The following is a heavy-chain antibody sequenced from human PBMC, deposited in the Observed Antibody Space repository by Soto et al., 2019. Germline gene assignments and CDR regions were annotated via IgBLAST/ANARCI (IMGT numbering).Heavy chain of an antibody. CDR1: GFTFSSAP. Sequence: EVQLVESGGGFVKPGESLTLSCAASGFTFSSAPMSWVRQAPGKGLEWVGRIKPNTNGGAIDYLAPVKGRFTLLRDDSKNTLYLQMNSLKIEDSALYYCTTPAIPVDGTQPFNYWGQGALVTVSS. D-gene: IGHD6-19*01. CDR3: TTPAIPVDGTQPFNY. J-gene: IGHJ4*02. V-gene: IGHV3-15*01. CDR2: IKPNTNGGAI.